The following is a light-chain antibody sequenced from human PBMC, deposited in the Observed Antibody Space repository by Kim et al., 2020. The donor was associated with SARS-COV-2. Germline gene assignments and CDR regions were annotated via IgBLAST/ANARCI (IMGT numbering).Light chain of an antibody. CDR1: SSDVGGYNY. CDR3: SSYAGSNNLYV. V-gene: IGLV2-8*01. Sequence: QSVTISCTGTSSDVGGYNYVSWYQPLPGKAPKLMIYEVTKRPSGVPDRFSGSKSGNTASLTVSGLQAEDEADYYCSSYAGSNNLYVFGTGTKVTVL. J-gene: IGLJ1*01. CDR2: EVT.